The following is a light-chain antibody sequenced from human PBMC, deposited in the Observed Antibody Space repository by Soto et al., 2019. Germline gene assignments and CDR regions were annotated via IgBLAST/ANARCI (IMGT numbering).Light chain of an antibody. V-gene: IGKV3-15*01. CDR2: AAS. J-gene: IGKJ1*01. CDR3: QQYNNWPPGT. CDR1: KTVSDN. Sequence: EIVMTQSPATLSVSPGESATVSCRATKTVSDNLAWYQQKPGQSPRILIYAASTRATGIPARFSGSGSGTEFTLTISNLQSEDFAIYYCQQYNNWPPGTFGQGTKVEVK.